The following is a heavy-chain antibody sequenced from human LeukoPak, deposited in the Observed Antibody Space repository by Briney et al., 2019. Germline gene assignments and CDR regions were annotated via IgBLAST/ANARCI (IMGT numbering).Heavy chain of an antibody. Sequence: ASVKVSCKVSGYTLTELSMHWVRQAPGKGLEWMGGFDPEDGETIYAQKFQGRVTMTEDTSTDTAYMELSSLRSEDTAVYYCATDLYLLSSGWPFDYWGQGTLVTVSS. CDR3: ATDLYLLSSGWPFDY. V-gene: IGHV1-24*01. CDR2: FDPEDGET. D-gene: IGHD6-19*01. J-gene: IGHJ4*02. CDR1: GYTLTELS.